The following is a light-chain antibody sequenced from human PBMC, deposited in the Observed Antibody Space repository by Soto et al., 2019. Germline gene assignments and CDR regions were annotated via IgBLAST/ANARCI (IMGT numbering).Light chain of an antibody. V-gene: IGKV3-20*01. J-gene: IGKJ2*01. CDR2: GAS. Sequence: EIVLTQSPGTLSLSPGERATLSCRASQSVSSSYLAWYQQKPGQAPRLLIYGASSRATGIPDRFSGSGSGSDFTLTISRLEPEDFAVYYCQQYGSSPLYTFGQGTKLPIK. CDR1: QSVSSSY. CDR3: QQYGSSPLYT.